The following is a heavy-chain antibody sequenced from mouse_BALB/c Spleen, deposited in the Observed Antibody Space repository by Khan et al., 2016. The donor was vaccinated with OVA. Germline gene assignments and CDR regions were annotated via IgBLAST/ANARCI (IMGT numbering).Heavy chain of an antibody. CDR3: SRRGRYGIFAY. CDR2: INPSTGYT. V-gene: IGHV1-7*01. J-gene: IGHJ3*01. Sequence: VQLQQSGAELAQPGASVKMSCKTSGYTFTTFWMHWVKQRPGQGLEWIGYINPSTGYTKYNQRFKDKATLTTDKSSSTVYIQLSRLTSDDSAVXYCSRRGRYGIFAYWGQGTLVTVSA. D-gene: IGHD2-1*01. CDR1: GYTFTTFW.